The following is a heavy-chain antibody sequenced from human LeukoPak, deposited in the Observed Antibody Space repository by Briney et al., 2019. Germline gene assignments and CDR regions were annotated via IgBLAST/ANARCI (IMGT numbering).Heavy chain of an antibody. CDR3: ARAFRYCSSTSCYLDR. CDR1: GFTFSDYY. CDR2: ISTSSYT. Sequence: GGSLRLSCAASGFTFSDYYMSWVRQAPGQGLEGVSYISTSSYTNYADSVKGRFTISRDNAKNSLYLQMNSLRAEDTAVYYCARAFRYCSSTSCYLDRWGQGTLVTVSS. V-gene: IGHV3-11*06. D-gene: IGHD2-2*01. J-gene: IGHJ5*02.